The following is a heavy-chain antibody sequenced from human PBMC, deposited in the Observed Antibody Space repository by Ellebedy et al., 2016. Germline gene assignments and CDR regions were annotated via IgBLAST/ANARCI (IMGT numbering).Heavy chain of an antibody. J-gene: IGHJ6*02. CDR2: ISVTGRDK. CDR1: GFTFSSYT. CDR3: ASRYGSGIYNPYDYGIDV. Sequence: GESLKISCAASGFTFSSYTMHWVRQAPGKGLEWLAFISVTGRDKIYSDSVKGRFIISRDNSRYTLYLQINSLRPEDTAMYYCASRYGSGIYNPYDYGIDVWGQGTSVTVSS. V-gene: IGHV3-30*04. D-gene: IGHD3-10*01.